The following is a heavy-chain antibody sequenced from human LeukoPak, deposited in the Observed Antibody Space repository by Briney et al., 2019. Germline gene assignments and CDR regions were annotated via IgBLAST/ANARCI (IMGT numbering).Heavy chain of an antibody. CDR3: ARDGHWEVTRGHYFDY. Sequence: GGALRLSCAASGFTFSNYWMSWVRQVPGKGLEWLANIKVDGSETYYVDSLKGRFTISRDNAKNSVYLQMNSLRVEDTAVYYCARDGHWEVTRGHYFDYWGQGTLVTVSS. CDR1: GFTFSNYW. J-gene: IGHJ4*02. D-gene: IGHD4-11*01. CDR2: IKVDGSET. V-gene: IGHV3-7*01.